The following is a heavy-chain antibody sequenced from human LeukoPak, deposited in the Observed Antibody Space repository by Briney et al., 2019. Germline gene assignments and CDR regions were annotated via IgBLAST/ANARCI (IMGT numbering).Heavy chain of an antibody. Sequence: GGSLRLSCAASGFTFSSYAMHWVRQAPGKGLEWVAVISYDGSNKYYADSVKGRFTISRDNSKNTLYLQMNSLRAEDTAVYYCAREADSAAVAGTADAFDIWGQGTMVTVSS. CDR2: ISYDGSNK. CDR1: GFTFSSYA. CDR3: AREADSAAVAGTADAFDI. J-gene: IGHJ3*02. V-gene: IGHV3-30*14. D-gene: IGHD6-19*01.